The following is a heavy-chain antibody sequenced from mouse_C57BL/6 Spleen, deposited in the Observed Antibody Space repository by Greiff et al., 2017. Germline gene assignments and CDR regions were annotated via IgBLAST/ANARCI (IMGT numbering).Heavy chain of an antibody. D-gene: IGHD2-2*01. CDR3: ARRWLRDYAMNY. Sequence: QVQLQQPGAELVKPGDSVKMSCKASGYTFTSYWITWVKQRPGQGLEWIGDIYPGCGSTYYNEKFKSKVTLTVDTCSSTAYMQLSSLTTEDSAVYYCARRWLRDYAMNYWDQGTSVTVSS. CDR1: GYTFTSYW. V-gene: IGHV1-55*01. J-gene: IGHJ4*01. CDR2: IYPGCGST.